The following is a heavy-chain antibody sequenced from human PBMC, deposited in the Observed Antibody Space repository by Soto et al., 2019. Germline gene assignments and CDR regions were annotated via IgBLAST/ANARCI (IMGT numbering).Heavy chain of an antibody. CDR3: AKDRLAGNFDY. CDR1: GFTFNNYA. CDR2: ISATGGST. J-gene: IGHJ4*02. Sequence: EVQVLDSGGGLVQPGGSLRLSCAASGFTFNNYAMNWVRQAPGKGLEWVATISATGGSTYSADSVKGRFTISRDNSKNTLYLQMNGLRVEDTAVYYCAKDRLAGNFDYWGQGTQVTVSS. V-gene: IGHV3-23*01.